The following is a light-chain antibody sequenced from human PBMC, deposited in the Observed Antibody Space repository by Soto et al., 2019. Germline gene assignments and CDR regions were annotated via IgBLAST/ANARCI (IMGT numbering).Light chain of an antibody. CDR3: SAYTSSSTPYV. CDR1: SNDVGGYNY. Sequence: QSVLTQPASVSGSPGQSITISCTGTSNDVGGYNYVSWYQQHPDTAPKLIIYDVRYRPSGVSNRFSGSKSGNTASLTISGLQAEDEAHYYRSAYTSSSTPYVFGSGAKVTVL. CDR2: DVR. V-gene: IGLV2-14*03. J-gene: IGLJ1*01.